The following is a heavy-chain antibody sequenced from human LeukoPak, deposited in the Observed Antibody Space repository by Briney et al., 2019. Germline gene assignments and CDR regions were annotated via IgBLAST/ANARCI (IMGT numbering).Heavy chain of an antibody. D-gene: IGHD3-3*01. Sequence: PGGSLRLSCAASGFTFSTYSMSWVRQAPGKGLEWVANINHDGSEKYYVDSVKGRFTISRDNAKNSLSLQTNSLRAEDTAVYYCARGSDESGYRPFGYWGQGTLVTVSS. J-gene: IGHJ4*02. CDR1: GFTFSTYS. CDR3: ARGSDESGYRPFGY. V-gene: IGHV3-7*01. CDR2: INHDGSEK.